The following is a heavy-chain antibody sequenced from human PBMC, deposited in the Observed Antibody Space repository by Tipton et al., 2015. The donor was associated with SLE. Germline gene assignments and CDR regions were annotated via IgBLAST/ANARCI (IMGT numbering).Heavy chain of an antibody. CDR1: AGSISSYY. V-gene: IGHV4-4*08. Sequence: TLSLPCTVSAGSISSYYWSWNRQPPGKGLQWIGYIYTSGSTNYNPSLTSRVTISVDTSKNQFSLKLSSVTAADTAVYYCASYLGRHAFDIWGQGTMVTVSS. CDR2: IYTSGST. J-gene: IGHJ3*02. CDR3: ASYLGRHAFDI. D-gene: IGHD3-16*01.